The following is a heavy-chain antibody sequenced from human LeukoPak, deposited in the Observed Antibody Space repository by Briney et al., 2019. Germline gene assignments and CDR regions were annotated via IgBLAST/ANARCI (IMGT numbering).Heavy chain of an antibody. CDR1: GGSISSGGYS. D-gene: IGHD3-16*01. CDR2: IYYSGST. J-gene: IGHJ5*02. Sequence: SETLSLTCAVSGGSISSGGYSWSWIRQPPGKGLEWIGYIYYSGSTYYNPSLKSRVTISIDTSKNQFSLKLSSVTAADTAVYYSARADDYVWGSLSAWGQGTLVTVSS. CDR3: ARADDYVWGSLSA. V-gene: IGHV4-30-2*05.